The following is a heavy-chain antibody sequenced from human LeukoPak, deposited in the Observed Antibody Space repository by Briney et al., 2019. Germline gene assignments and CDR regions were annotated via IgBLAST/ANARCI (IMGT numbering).Heavy chain of an antibody. J-gene: IGHJ6*03. V-gene: IGHV5-51*01. CDR1: GYSFTSYW. CDR2: IYPGDSDT. D-gene: IGHD1-7*01. CDR3: ARHGGTGTTHYYYYYMDV. Sequence: GESLKISCKGSGYSFTSYWIGWVRQMPGKGLEWMGIIYPGDSDTRYSPSFQGQVTISADKSISTAYLQWSSLKVSDAAMYYCARHGGTGTTHYYYYYMDVWGKGTTVTVSS.